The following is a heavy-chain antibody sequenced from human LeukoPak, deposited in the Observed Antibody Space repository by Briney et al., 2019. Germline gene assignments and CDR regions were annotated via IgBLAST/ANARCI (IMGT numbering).Heavy chain of an antibody. CDR3: ARVTLFGVVIIGAFDI. V-gene: IGHV4-59*08. CDR2: IYYSGST. J-gene: IGHJ3*02. Sequence: SETLSLTCTVSGGSISSYYWSWLRQPPGKGLEWIGYIYYSGSTYYNPSLKSRVTISVDTSKNQFSLKLSSVTVAGTAVYYCARVTLFGVVIIGAFDIWGQGTMVTVSS. CDR1: GGSISSYY. D-gene: IGHD3-3*01.